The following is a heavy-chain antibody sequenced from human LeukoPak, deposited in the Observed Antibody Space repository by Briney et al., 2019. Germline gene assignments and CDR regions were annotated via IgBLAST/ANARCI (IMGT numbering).Heavy chain of an antibody. CDR3: ARHRLEYCTGGSCYPG. CDR1: GGSISNSSHY. D-gene: IGHD2-15*01. J-gene: IGHJ4*02. CDR2: LSYSGSI. Sequence: PSETLSLTCTVSGGSISNSSHYWGWIRQPPGKGLEWIGSLSYSGSIYYNPSLKSRVTISVDTSKNQFSLKLRSVTAADTAVYYCARHRLEYCTGGSCYPGWGRGTLVTVSS. V-gene: IGHV4-39*01.